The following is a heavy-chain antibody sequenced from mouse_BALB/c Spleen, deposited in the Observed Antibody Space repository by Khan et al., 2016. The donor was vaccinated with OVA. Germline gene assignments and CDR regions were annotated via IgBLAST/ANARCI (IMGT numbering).Heavy chain of an antibody. CDR1: GYTFTSYT. J-gene: IGHJ3*01. CDR3: VRDGGYYRNDGWFAY. CDR2: INPSNGYT. D-gene: IGHD2-14*01. Sequence: QVQLKQSGAELARPGASVKMSCKASGYTFTSYTIHWIKLRPGQGLEWIGYINPSNGYTNYNQKFKDKATLTADKSSTTVYMQLSSLTSDDSAVYNCVRDGGYYRNDGWFAYWGQGTLVTVSA. V-gene: IGHV1-4*01.